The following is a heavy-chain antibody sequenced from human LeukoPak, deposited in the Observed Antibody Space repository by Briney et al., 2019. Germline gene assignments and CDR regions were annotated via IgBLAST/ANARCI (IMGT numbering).Heavy chain of an antibody. V-gene: IGHV3-9*01. Sequence: SLRLSCAASGFTFHHYAIHWVRQVPGKGLEWVPGISWNSAYIGYADSVKGRFTISRDNAKNSVYLQMNSLRAEDTALYYCAKDKAPLYSGYDWDLDFWGQGTMVTVSS. J-gene: IGHJ4*02. D-gene: IGHD5-12*01. CDR1: GFTFHHYA. CDR2: ISWNSAYI. CDR3: AKDKAPLYSGYDWDLDF.